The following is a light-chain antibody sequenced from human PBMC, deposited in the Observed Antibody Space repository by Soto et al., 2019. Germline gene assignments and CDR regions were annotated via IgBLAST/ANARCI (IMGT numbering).Light chain of an antibody. CDR3: SSYAGSNNYV. CDR1: SSDVGGYNY. Sequence: QSALTQPPSASGSPGQSVTISCTGTSSDVGGYNYVSWYQQHPRKAPKLMIYEVSKRPSGVPDRFSGSKSGNTASLTVSGLQAEDEADCYCSSYAGSNNYVFGTGTKVTV. CDR2: EVS. V-gene: IGLV2-8*01. J-gene: IGLJ1*01.